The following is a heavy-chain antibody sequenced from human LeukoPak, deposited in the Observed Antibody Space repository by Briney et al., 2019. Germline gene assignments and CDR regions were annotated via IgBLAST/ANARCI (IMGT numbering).Heavy chain of an antibody. Sequence: SETLSLTCTVSGGSISNYYWSWIRQPPGKGLEWIGYIYYSGSTNYNPSLKSRFTISVDTSKNQFSLKLSSVTAADTAVYYCARVVVAYYYYYMDVWGKGTTVTVSS. CDR3: ARVVVAYYYYYMDV. J-gene: IGHJ6*03. V-gene: IGHV4-59*01. CDR2: IYYSGST. CDR1: GGSISNYY. D-gene: IGHD2-2*01.